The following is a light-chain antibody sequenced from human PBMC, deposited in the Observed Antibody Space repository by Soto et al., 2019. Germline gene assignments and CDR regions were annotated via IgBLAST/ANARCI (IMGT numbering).Light chain of an antibody. CDR1: QGITTD. CDR3: LQDYHYPRT. CDR2: AAS. V-gene: IGKV1-6*01. Sequence: AIQLTHSPSFLSASVGDRVTITCRASQGITTDLGWYQQKPGKAPKLLIYAASNLQSGVPSRFSGSGSGTDFTLTISSLQPEDFATYYCLQDYHYPRTFGQGTKVDIK. J-gene: IGKJ2*01.